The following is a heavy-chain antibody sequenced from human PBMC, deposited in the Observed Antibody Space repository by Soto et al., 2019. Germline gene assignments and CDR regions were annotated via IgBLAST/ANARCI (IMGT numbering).Heavy chain of an antibody. CDR2: MSGSGDRS. J-gene: IGHJ4*02. CDR3: AKALYSDYELTTFDY. CDR1: GFTFSSYG. Sequence: EVQLLESGGGLEQPGNFLRLSCAASGFTFSSYGMCWVRQAPGKGLEWVSAMSGSGDRSYYTESVKGRFIISRDNSKSTLYLHMSNLRAEDTAVYYCAKALYSDYELTTFDYWGQGSLVTVSS. D-gene: IGHD4-17*01. V-gene: IGHV3-23*01.